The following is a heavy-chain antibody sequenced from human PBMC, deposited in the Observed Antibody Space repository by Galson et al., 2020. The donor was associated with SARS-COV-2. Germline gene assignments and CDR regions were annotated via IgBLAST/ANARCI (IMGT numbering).Heavy chain of an antibody. D-gene: IGHD3-10*01. CDR2: IWYDGSNE. CDR3: ARDMRYGSGKSNGPTDY. CDR1: GFTFSNYG. J-gene: IGHJ4*02. Sequence: GESLKISCAESGFTFSNYGMHWVSQAPGKGLEWVATIWYDGSNENYEDSVKGRLTISRDNSQNKLYLQMNSLRVEDTAEYYCARDMRYGSGKSNGPTDYWGQGTLVTVSS. V-gene: IGHV3-33*01.